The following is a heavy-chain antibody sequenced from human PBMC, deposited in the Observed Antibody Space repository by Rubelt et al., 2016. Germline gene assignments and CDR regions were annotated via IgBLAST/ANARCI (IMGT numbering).Heavy chain of an antibody. V-gene: IGHV4-31*02. CDR3: ARGSVGKPFDY. CDR2: IYYSGST. Sequence: GLEWIGYIYYSGSTYYNPSLKSRVTISVDTSKNQFSLKLSSVTAADTAVYYCARGSVGKPFDYWGQGTLVTVSS. J-gene: IGHJ4*02.